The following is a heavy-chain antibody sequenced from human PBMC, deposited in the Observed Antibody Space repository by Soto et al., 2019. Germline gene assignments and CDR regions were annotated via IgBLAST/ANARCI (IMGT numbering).Heavy chain of an antibody. CDR3: ARGVAGSGFDL. J-gene: IGHJ4*02. CDR2: AYYRSNWPH. CDR1: GDSFSSNTAA. Sequence: SQTLSLTCAISGDSFSSNTAAWNWSRSSPSRCLEWLGGAYYRSNWPHDYAVSVKSRITVKPDTSENHFSLQLNPVNPDATAAYYCARGVAGSGFDLWGQGPLVTV. V-gene: IGHV6-1*01. D-gene: IGHD6-19*01.